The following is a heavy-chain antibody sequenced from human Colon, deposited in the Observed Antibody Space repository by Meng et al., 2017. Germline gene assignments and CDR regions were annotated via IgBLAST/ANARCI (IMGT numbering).Heavy chain of an antibody. CDR3: SSLLTLDY. J-gene: IGHJ4*02. D-gene: IGHD2-15*01. CDR1: AGPFSGYY. V-gene: IGHV4-34*02. CDR2: INHSGDT. Sequence: QVQLQQWGQGRWKPSETLTLTCAIYAGPFSGYYWSWIRQAPGKGLGWIGEINHSGDTHYNPSLKSRVSMSFDTSKKQFSLHLSSVTAADTAVYYCSSLLTLDYWGPGTLVTVSS.